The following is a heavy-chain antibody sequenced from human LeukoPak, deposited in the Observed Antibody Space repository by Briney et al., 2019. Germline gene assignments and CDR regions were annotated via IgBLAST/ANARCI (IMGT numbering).Heavy chain of an antibody. V-gene: IGHV4-61*08. Sequence: SETLSLTYSVSGASISSPGYYWGWIRQPPGKGLEWIGYIYYSGSTNYNPSLKSRVTISVDTSKNQFSLKLNSVTAADTAVYYCARGRNLEWFDYWGQGTLVTVSS. J-gene: IGHJ5*01. D-gene: IGHD3-3*01. CDR3: ARGRNLEWFDY. CDR1: GASISSPGYY. CDR2: IYYSGST.